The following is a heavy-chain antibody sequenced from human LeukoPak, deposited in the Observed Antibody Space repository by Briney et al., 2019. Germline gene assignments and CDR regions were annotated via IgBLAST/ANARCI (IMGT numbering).Heavy chain of an antibody. D-gene: IGHD6-19*01. CDR3: ARGGDYSSGWYEYYFDY. CDR2: INAGNGNT. CDR1: GYTFTSYA. Sequence: ASVKVSCKASGYTFTSYAMHWVRQAPGQRPEWMGWINAGNGNTKYSQKFQGRVTITRDTSASTAYMELSSLRSEDTAVYYCARGGDYSSGWYEYYFDYWGQGTLVTVSS. J-gene: IGHJ4*02. V-gene: IGHV1-3*01.